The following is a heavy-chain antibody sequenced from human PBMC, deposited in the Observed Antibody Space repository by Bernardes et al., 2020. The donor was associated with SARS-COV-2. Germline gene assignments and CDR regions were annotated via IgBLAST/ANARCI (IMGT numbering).Heavy chain of an antibody. Sequence: GGSLRLSCAASGFTFSSYEMNWVRQAPGKGLEWVSYYVDSVKGRFTISRDNAKNSLLLQMNSLRAEDTAVYYCARTRIPLYYFDSWGQGTLVTVSS. CDR1: GFTFSSYE. V-gene: IGHV3-48*03. CDR3: ARTRIPLYYFDS. D-gene: IGHD2-21*01. J-gene: IGHJ4*02.